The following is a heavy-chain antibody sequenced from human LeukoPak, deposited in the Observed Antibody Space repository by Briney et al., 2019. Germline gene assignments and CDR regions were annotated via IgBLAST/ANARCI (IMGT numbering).Heavy chain of an antibody. CDR2: IQYDGSNE. D-gene: IGHD2-8*02. CDR1: RFTSSSYG. V-gene: IGHV3-30*02. Sequence: GGSLRLSCAASRFTSSSYGMHWVRQAPGKGLEWVAYIQYDGSNEQYADSVKGRFTISRDNAKNSLYLQMNSPRAEDTAVYYCARVSGYCTGDSCYSHYMDVWGKGTTVIISS. J-gene: IGHJ6*03. CDR3: ARVSGYCTGDSCYSHYMDV.